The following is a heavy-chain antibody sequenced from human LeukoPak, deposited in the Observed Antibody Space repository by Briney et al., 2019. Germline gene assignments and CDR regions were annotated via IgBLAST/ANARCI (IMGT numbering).Heavy chain of an antibody. CDR1: GFTFSSYG. Sequence: GGSLRLSCAASGFTFSSYGMHWVRQAPGKGLEWVAVIWYDGSNKYYADSVKGRSTISRDNSKNTLYLQMNSLRAEDTAVYYCAKSYGSGSYYYYYYMDVWGKGTTVTVSS. J-gene: IGHJ6*03. V-gene: IGHV3-33*06. CDR2: IWYDGSNK. CDR3: AKSYGSGSYYYYYYMDV. D-gene: IGHD3-10*01.